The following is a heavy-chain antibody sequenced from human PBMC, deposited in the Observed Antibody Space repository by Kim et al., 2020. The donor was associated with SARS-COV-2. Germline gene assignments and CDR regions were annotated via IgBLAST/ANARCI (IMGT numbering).Heavy chain of an antibody. J-gene: IGHJ4*02. CDR3: AKDQAHYDILTGIDY. CDR1: GFTFSTYA. V-gene: IGHV3-30*18. D-gene: IGHD3-9*01. CDR2: ISYDGSKT. Sequence: GGSLRLSSATFGFTFSTYAMHWVRHAPGKGLEYVALISYDGSKTYYGDSVKGQFTISRDNSKNTLSLQMNSLRAEDTAVDYCAKDQAHYDILTGIDYWGQGTLVAFS.